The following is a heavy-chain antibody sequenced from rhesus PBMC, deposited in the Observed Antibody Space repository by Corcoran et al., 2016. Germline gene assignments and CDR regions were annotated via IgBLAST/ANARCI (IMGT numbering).Heavy chain of an antibody. CDR3: ARIGGTGFYFDY. CDR2: IYGSSGNT. D-gene: IGHD5-24*01. V-gene: IGHV4S7*01. J-gene: IGHJ4*01. CDR1: GGSISSGYG. Sequence: QVQLQESGPGLVKPSETLSLTCAVSGGSISSGYGWSWIRQPPGKGLEWIGDIYGSSGNTSSNPTLKSRVTISKDTSKNQFSLKLNSVTAADTAVYYCARIGGTGFYFDYWGQGVLVTVSS.